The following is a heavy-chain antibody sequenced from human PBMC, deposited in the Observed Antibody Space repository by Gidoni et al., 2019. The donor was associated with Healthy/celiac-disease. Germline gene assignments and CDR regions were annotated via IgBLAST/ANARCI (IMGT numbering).Heavy chain of an antibody. CDR2: IYYSGRT. J-gene: IGHJ4*02. Sequence: QLQLQESGPGLVKPSETLSLTCTVSGGSISSSSYYWGWIRQPPGKGLEWIGSIYYSGRTYYNPSLKSRVTISVDTSKNQFSLKLSSVTAADTAVYYCARTLPQLAFDYWGQGTLVTVSS. D-gene: IGHD2-2*01. V-gene: IGHV4-39*01. CDR3: ARTLPQLAFDY. CDR1: GGSISSSSYY.